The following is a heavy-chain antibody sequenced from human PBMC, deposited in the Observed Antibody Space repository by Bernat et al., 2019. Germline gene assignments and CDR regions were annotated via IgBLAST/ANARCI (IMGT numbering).Heavy chain of an antibody. CDR3: ARHPRASNYAIFDC. CDR2: INPDGSEK. V-gene: IGHV3-7*03. Sequence: EVQLVESGGDLVQPGGSLRLSCAASGLTFSKYWMSWVRQAPGKELEWVANINPDGSEKYSVDSVKGRFTISRDNTKNSLFLQMNSLRAEDTAVYYCARHPRASNYAIFDCWGQGALVTVSS. J-gene: IGHJ4*02. CDR1: GLTFSKYW. D-gene: IGHD3-9*01.